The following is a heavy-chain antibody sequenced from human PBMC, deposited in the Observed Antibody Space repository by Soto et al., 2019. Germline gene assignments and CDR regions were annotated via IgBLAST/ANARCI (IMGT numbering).Heavy chain of an antibody. CDR1: GGTFSSYA. CDR3: ARGYWFGELLATATYFGY. Sequence: SVKVSCKASGGTFSSYAISWVRQAPGQGLEWMGGIIPIFGTANYAQKFQGRVTITADESTSTAYMELSSLRSEDTAVYYCARGYWFGELLATATYFGYWGQGTLVTVYS. V-gene: IGHV1-69*13. CDR2: IIPIFGTA. J-gene: IGHJ4*02. D-gene: IGHD3-10*01.